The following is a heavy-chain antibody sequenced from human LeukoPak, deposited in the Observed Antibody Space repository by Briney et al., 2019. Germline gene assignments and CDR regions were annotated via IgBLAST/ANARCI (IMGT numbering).Heavy chain of an antibody. J-gene: IGHJ3*02. Sequence: ASVKVSCKASGYSFTSYFMHWVRQAPGQGHEWMGIIYPGGGNIRYAQKFQGRVTVTRDTSTSTVYMELSSLRSEDTAAYYCARAGMHGYNVFDIWGQGTMVTVSS. CDR1: GYSFTSYF. CDR3: ARAGMHGYNVFDI. CDR2: IYPGGGNI. D-gene: IGHD5-24*01. V-gene: IGHV1-46*03.